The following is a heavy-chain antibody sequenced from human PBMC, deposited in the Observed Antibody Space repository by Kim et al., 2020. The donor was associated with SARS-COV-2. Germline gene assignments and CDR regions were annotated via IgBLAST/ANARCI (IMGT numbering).Heavy chain of an antibody. CDR2: IYHSGST. D-gene: IGHD1-26*01. CDR3: ASSDSGSDQGAFDI. CDR1: GGSISSSNW. J-gene: IGHJ3*02. Sequence: SETLSLTCAVSGGSISSSNWWSWVRQPPGNGLEWIGEIYHSGSTNYNPSLKSRVTISVDKSKNQFSLKLSSVTAADTAVYYCASSDSGSDQGAFDIWGQGTMVTVSS. V-gene: IGHV4-4*02.